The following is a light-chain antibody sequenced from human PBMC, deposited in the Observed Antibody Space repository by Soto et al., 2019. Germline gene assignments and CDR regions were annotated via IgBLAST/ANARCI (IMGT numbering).Light chain of an antibody. CDR3: YSYTGTYTWV. V-gene: IGLV2-11*01. J-gene: IGLJ3*02. CDR2: AVS. Sequence: QSALTQPHSVSGSPGQSVTISCTGTSSDVGGYNYVSWYQLHPGRAPKLLIFAVSERPSGVPDRFSGSRSGNTASLTISGLQAEDEAAYYCYSYTGTYTWVFGGGTKVTVL. CDR1: SSDVGGYNY.